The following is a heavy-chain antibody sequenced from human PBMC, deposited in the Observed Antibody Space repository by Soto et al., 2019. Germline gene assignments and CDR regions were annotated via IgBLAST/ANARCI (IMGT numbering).Heavy chain of an antibody. Sequence: SETLSLTCAVSGGTISSSNWWGWVRPPPGKGLEWIGEIYHSGSTKYNPSLKSRVTITVDKSKNQFSLKLSSVTAAETAVYYGAREEWSSGYCSGCPQYGMDVWGRRSSVTVSS. CDR2: IYHSGST. V-gene: IGHV4-4*02. CDR1: GGTISSSNW. D-gene: IGHD6-19*01. J-gene: IGHJ6*02. CDR3: AREEWSSGYCSGCPQYGMDV.